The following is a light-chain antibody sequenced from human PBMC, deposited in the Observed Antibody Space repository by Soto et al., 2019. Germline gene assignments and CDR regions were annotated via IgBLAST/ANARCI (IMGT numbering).Light chain of an antibody. CDR3: MQALQMPFT. V-gene: IGKV2-28*01. Sequence: DIVMTQSPLSLSVTPGEAASISCRSSQSLLYSNTYNYLDWYLQKPGQSPQLLIYWGSNRASGVXDTXSGSGSGRDFTLKISRVEAEDVGIYYCMQALQMPFTFGPGTKVDIK. CDR2: WGS. J-gene: IGKJ3*01. CDR1: QSLLYSNTYNY.